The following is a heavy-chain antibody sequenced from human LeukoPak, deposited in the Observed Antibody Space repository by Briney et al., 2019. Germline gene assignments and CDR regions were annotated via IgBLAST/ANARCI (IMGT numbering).Heavy chain of an antibody. D-gene: IGHD3-10*01. CDR1: GFTFSSYG. CDR3: AKTYRGARVYYYYYYGMDV. V-gene: IGHV3-30*02. Sequence: GGSLRLSCAASGFTFSSYGMHWVRQAPGKGLEWVAFIRYDGTDKYYADSVKGRFTISRDNSKNTLYLQMNSLRAEDTAVYYCAKTYRGARVYYYYYYGMDVWGQGTTVTVSS. CDR2: IRYDGTDK. J-gene: IGHJ6*02.